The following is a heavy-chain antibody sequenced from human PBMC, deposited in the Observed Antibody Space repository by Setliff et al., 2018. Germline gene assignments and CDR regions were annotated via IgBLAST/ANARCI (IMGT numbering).Heavy chain of an antibody. V-gene: IGHV4-59*02. CDR3: ARMSGFQYMDV. D-gene: IGHD3-3*01. J-gene: IGHJ6*03. Sequence: ASETLSLTCTVSGGSVNSRYWSWIRQSPGKGLEWIGYVYYNGAADYSPSLKSRVTLSVDTSKNQFSLKLSSLTAADTAVYYCARMSGFQYMDVWGKGTTVTVSS. CDR1: GGSVNSRY. CDR2: VYYNGAA.